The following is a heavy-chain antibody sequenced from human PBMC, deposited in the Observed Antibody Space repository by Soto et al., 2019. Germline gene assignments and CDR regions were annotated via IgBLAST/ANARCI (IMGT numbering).Heavy chain of an antibody. D-gene: IGHD3-22*01. CDR1: GFTFSSYA. CDR2: ISGSGGST. V-gene: IGHV3-23*01. J-gene: IGHJ6*02. Sequence: PGGSLRLSCAASGFTFSSYAMSWVRQAPGKGLEWVSAISGSGGSTYYADSVKGRFTISRDNSKNTLYLQMNSLRAEDTAVYYCAKVAGLAARWPFYYYYGLDVALGMDVWGQGTTVTVSS. CDR3: AKVAGLAARWPFYYYYGLDVALGMDV.